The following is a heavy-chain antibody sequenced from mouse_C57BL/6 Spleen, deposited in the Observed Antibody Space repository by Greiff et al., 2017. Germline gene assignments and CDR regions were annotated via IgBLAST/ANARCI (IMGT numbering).Heavy chain of an antibody. D-gene: IGHD2-3*01. CDR2: IDPSDSYT. J-gene: IGHJ3*01. V-gene: IGHV1-69*01. Sequence: QVQLQQPGAELVLPGASVKLSCMASGYTFTSYWMHWVKQRPGQGLEWIGEIDPSDSYTNYNQKFKGKSTLTVDKSSSTAYMQLSSLTSEDSAVYDCARKGIYDGYPAWFAYWGQGTLVTVSA. CDR1: GYTFTSYW. CDR3: ARKGIYDGYPAWFAY.